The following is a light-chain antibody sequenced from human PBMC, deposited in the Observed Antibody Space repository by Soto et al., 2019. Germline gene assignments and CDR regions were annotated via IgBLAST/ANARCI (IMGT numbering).Light chain of an antibody. CDR1: SSNIGSKT. Sequence: QSVLTQAPSASGTPGQRVTISCSGSSSNIGSKTVNWYQQLPGMAPKLLIFNNHQRPSGVPDRFSGATSGTSAALAISGRQSEDEEDYYCAAWDDSLNACVFGTGTKLTVL. V-gene: IGLV1-44*01. CDR3: AAWDDSLNACV. CDR2: NNH. J-gene: IGLJ1*01.